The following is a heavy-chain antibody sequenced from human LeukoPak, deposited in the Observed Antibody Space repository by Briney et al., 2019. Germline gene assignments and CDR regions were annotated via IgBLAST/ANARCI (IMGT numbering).Heavy chain of an antibody. Sequence: GASLKISCKGSGYSFTSYWIGWVRQMPGKGLEGRGIIYPGDSDPRYSPSFQGQVTISADKSISTAYLQWSSLKASDTAMYYCASPGATAHPYYDSSEDAFGIWGQGTMVTVSS. V-gene: IGHV5-51*01. CDR2: IYPGDSDP. D-gene: IGHD3-22*01. CDR3: ASPGATAHPYYDSSEDAFGI. J-gene: IGHJ3*02. CDR1: GYSFTSYW.